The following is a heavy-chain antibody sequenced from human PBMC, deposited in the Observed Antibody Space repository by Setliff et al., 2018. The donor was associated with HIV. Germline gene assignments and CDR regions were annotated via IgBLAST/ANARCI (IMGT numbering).Heavy chain of an antibody. D-gene: IGHD3-3*01. Sequence: AASVKVSCKASGYTFTGYYMHWVRQAPGQGLEWMGWINPNSGGTNYAQKFQGRVTMTRDTSISTAYMELSRLRSDDTAVYYCARDRSDYYYYYGMDVWGQGTTVTVS. CDR1: GYTFTGYY. J-gene: IGHJ6*02. V-gene: IGHV1-2*02. CDR3: ARDRSDYYYYYGMDV. CDR2: INPNSGGT.